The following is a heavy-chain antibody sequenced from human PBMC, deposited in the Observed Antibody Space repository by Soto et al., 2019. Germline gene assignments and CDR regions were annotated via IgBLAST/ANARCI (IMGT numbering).Heavy chain of an antibody. J-gene: IGHJ4*02. CDR2: MHHGGTT. V-gene: IGHV4-38-2*02. CDR1: GYSISNDYY. D-gene: IGHD2-2*01. CDR3: AKDFGQCVSTRYFDN. Sequence: SETLSLTCAVSGYSISNDYYWGWIRQTPGKGLEWIGAMHHGGTTYYNPSLKSRVTMSVDTSKNQLSLKLRSVTAADTAIYYCAKDFGQCVSTRYFDNLGRGPKVTASS.